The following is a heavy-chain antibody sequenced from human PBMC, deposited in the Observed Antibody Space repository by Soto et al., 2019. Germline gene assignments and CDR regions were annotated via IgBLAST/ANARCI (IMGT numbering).Heavy chain of an antibody. V-gene: IGHV4-34*01. Sequence: QVQLQQWGAGLLKPSETLSLTCAVYGGSFSGYYWSWIRQPPGKGLEWIGEINHSGSTNYNPSLKSRVTISVDTSKNQFSLKLSSVTAADTAVYYCARGLIAAAGWFDPWGQGTLVTVSS. D-gene: IGHD6-13*01. J-gene: IGHJ5*02. CDR3: ARGLIAAAGWFDP. CDR1: GGSFSGYY. CDR2: INHSGST.